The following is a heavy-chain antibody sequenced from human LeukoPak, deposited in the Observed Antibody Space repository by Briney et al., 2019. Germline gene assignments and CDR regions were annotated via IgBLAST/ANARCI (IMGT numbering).Heavy chain of an antibody. CDR3: ARETSTVTYRIFDY. J-gene: IGHJ4*02. V-gene: IGHV4-4*07. D-gene: IGHD4-17*01. Sequence: SETLSLTCTVSGGSISSYYWSWIRQPAGKGLEWIGRIYISGSTNYNPSLKSRVTMSVDTSKSQFSLKLTSVTAADTAVYYCARETSTVTYRIFDYWGQGTLVTVSS. CDR2: IYISGST. CDR1: GGSISSYY.